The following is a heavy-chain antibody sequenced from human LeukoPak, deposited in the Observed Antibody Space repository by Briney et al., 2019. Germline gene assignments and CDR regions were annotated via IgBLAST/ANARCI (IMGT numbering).Heavy chain of an antibody. CDR1: GFNFSNYY. CDR3: GRAGDY. D-gene: IGHD7-27*01. V-gene: IGHV3-21*06. CDR2: ISGTSSYI. Sequence: GGSLRLSCAASGFNFSNYYINWVRQAPGKGLEWISSISGTSSYIFYADSMKGRFIVSRDNAKNSVFLQMNSLRAGDTAVYYCGRAGDYWGQGTLVTVSS. J-gene: IGHJ4*02.